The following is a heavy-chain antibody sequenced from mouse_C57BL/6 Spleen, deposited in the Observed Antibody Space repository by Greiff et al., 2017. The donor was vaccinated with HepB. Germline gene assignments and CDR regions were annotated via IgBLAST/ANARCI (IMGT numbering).Heavy chain of an antibody. CDR3: TRTNWDRRYFDY. CDR2: INPSNGGT. D-gene: IGHD4-1*01. V-gene: IGHV1-53*01. CDR1: GYTFTSYW. Sequence: QVQLQQPGTELVKPGASVKLSCKASGYTFTSYWMHWVKQRPGQGLEWIGNINPSNGGTNYNEKFKSKATLTVDKSSSTAYMQLSSLTSEDSAVYYGTRTNWDRRYFDYWGQGTTLTVSS. J-gene: IGHJ2*01.